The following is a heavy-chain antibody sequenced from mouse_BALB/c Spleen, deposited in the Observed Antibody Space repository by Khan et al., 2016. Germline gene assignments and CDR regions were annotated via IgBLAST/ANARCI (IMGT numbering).Heavy chain of an antibody. V-gene: IGHV2-6-4*01. J-gene: IGHJ4*01. D-gene: IGHD2-10*01. CDR1: GVSLYRYS. CDR3: ARSLLCPAMDY. Sequence: VQLQESGPGLVAPSQSLSITCTVSGVSLYRYSVHWVRQPPGKGLEWLGMIWGGGSTDYNSALKSRLTISKDNSKSQVFLKMNSLQTGDTAMYYCARSLLCPAMDYWGQGTSVTVSS. CDR2: IWGGGST.